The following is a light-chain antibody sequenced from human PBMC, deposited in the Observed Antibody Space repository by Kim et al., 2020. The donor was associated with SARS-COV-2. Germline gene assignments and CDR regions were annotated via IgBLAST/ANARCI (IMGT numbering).Light chain of an antibody. CDR1: SSNVGYYNS. Sequence: GQAITISCTGTSSNVGYYNSFSWYQQHTGKAPKLIICDVREPASGVSNRFSVSQSGNTVSLTISGLRAEDESNYYCISHTTSSTYVFGSGTQLTVL. CDR3: ISHTTSSTYV. CDR2: DVR. V-gene: IGLV2-14*01. J-gene: IGLJ1*01.